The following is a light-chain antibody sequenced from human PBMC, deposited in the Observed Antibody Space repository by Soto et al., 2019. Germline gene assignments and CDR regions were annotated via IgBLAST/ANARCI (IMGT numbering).Light chain of an antibody. CDR2: DVS. J-gene: IGLJ2*01. Sequence: QSALTQPASVSGSPGQSITISCTGTSSDVGAYNFVSWFQQLPGKAPKIMISDVSNRPSGVSNRFSGSKSGNTASLTISGPQAEDEADYYCSSYTTSSSLVFGGGTKLTVL. CDR3: SSYTTSSSLV. V-gene: IGLV2-14*03. CDR1: SSDVGAYNF.